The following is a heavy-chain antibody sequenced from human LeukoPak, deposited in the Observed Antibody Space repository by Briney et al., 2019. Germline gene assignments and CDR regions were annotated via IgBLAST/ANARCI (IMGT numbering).Heavy chain of an antibody. CDR2: ISAYNGNT. CDR3: ARTASGDYYFDY. CDR1: GYTFTSYG. J-gene: IGHJ4*02. D-gene: IGHD4-17*01. V-gene: IGHV1-18*01. Sequence: ASVRVSCKASGYTFTSYGISWVRQAPGQGLEWMGWISAYNGNTNYAQTLQGRVTITTDTSTSTAYMELRSLRSDDTAVYYCARTASGDYYFDYWGQGTLVTVSS.